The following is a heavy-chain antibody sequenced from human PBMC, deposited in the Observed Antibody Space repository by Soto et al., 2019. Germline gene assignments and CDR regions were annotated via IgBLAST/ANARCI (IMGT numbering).Heavy chain of an antibody. CDR3: TSRGTTLTMVRGVIIEDFDY. V-gene: IGHV3-15*01. D-gene: IGHD3-10*01. CDR2: IKSKTDGGTT. J-gene: IGHJ4*02. CDR1: GFTFINAW. Sequence: PGGSLRLSCAASGFTFINAWMSWVRQAPGKGLEWVGRIKSKTDGGTTDYAAPVKGRFTISRDDSKNTLYLQMNSLKTEDTAVYYCTSRGTTLTMVRGVIIEDFDYWGQGTLVTVSS.